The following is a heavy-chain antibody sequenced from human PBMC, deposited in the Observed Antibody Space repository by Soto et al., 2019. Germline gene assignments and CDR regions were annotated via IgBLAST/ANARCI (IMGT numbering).Heavy chain of an antibody. Sequence: QVQLVESGGGVVQPGRSLRLSCAASGFTFSSYAMHWVRQAPGKGLEWVAVISYDGSNKYYADSVKGRFTISRDNSKNTLYLQMNSLRAEDTAVYYCARDPEYYDFWTWREYYYYYGMDVWGQGTTVTVSS. J-gene: IGHJ6*02. D-gene: IGHD3-3*01. CDR3: ARDPEYYDFWTWREYYYYYGMDV. CDR1: GFTFSSYA. CDR2: ISYDGSNK. V-gene: IGHV3-30-3*01.